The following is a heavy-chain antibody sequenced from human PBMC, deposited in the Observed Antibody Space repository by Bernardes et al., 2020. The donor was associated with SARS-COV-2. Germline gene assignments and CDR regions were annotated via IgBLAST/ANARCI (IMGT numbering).Heavy chain of an antibody. V-gene: IGHV3-48*01. CDR3: AAPRFVFGMDV. Sequence: GGSLRLSCAASGFTFSSYSMNWVRQAPGKGLEWVLYISSSSSTIYYADSVKGRFTISRDNAKNSLYLQMNSLRAEDTAVYYCAAPRFVFGMDVWGQGTTVTVSS. CDR1: GFTFSSYS. CDR2: ISSSSSTI. J-gene: IGHJ6*02. D-gene: IGHD3-3*01.